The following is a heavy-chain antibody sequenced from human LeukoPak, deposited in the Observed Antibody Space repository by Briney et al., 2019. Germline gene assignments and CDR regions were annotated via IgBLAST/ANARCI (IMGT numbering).Heavy chain of an antibody. CDR3: ARPIVGAAHWIDY. CDR2: IYYSGST. CDR1: GGSISSSSYY. V-gene: IGHV4-39*01. J-gene: IGHJ4*02. D-gene: IGHD1-26*01. Sequence: TSETLPLTCTVSGGSISSSSYYWGWIRQPPGKGLEWIGSIYYSGSTYYNPSLKSRVTISVDTSKNQFSLKLSSVTAADTAVYYCARPIVGAAHWIDYWGQGTLVTVSS.